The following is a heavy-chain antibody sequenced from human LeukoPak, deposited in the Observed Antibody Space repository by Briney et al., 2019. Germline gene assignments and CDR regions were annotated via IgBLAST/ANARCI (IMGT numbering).Heavy chain of an antibody. Sequence: SETLSLTCTVSGTSITRTYWSWIRQPPGRGLESVGYVYDTGDTNYNPSLKSRVTMSLDTSKNQFSLTLSSVTAADTAIYYCARAVSGRFDYWGQGTLVTVSS. CDR1: GTSITRTY. J-gene: IGHJ4*02. CDR3: ARAVSGRFDY. D-gene: IGHD6-19*01. V-gene: IGHV4-59*12. CDR2: VYDTGDT.